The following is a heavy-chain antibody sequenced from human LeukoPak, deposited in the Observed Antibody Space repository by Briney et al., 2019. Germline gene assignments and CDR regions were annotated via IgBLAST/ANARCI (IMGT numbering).Heavy chain of an antibody. CDR1: GGSISSYY. J-gene: IGHJ6*02. V-gene: IGHV4-59*12. D-gene: IGHD4-17*01. Sequence: PSETLSLTCTVSGGSISSYYWSWIRQPPGKGLEWLGDIYYSGSTNYNPSLKSRVTISVDTSKNQFSLKLSSVTAADTAVYYCARDQGTTGYYYGMDVWGQGTTVTVFS. CDR3: ARDQGTTGYYYGMDV. CDR2: IYYSGST.